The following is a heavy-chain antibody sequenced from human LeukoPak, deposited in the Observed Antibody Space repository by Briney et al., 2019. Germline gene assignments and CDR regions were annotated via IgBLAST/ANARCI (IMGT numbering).Heavy chain of an antibody. J-gene: IGHJ4*02. CDR2: IYSGGST. D-gene: IGHD4-11*01. CDR1: GFIFNTYG. Sequence: GGSLRLSCVASGFIFNTYGMSWVRQAPGKGLEWVSVIYSGGSTYYADSVKGRFTISRDNSKNTLYLQMNSLRAEDTAVYYCASGETTAFDYWGQGTLVTVSS. CDR3: ASGETTAFDY. V-gene: IGHV3-66*01.